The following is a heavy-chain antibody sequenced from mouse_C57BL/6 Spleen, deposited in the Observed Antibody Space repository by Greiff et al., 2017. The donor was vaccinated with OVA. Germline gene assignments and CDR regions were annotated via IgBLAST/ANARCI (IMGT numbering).Heavy chain of an antibody. J-gene: IGHJ3*01. CDR1: GYTFTDYE. V-gene: IGHV1-15*01. CDR2: IDPETGGT. CDR3: TRGGAWFAY. Sequence: VQLQQSGAELVRPGASVTLSCKASGYTFTDYEMHWVKQTPVHGLEWIGAIDPETGGTAYNQTFKGKAILTAAKSSRTAYMDLRSRTSDDSAVYYCTRGGAWFAYWGQGTLVTVSA.